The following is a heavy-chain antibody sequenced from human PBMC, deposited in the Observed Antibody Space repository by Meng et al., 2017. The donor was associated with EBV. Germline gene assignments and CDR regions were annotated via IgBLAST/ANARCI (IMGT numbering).Heavy chain of an antibody. D-gene: IGHD3-22*01. V-gene: IGHV3-30*18. CDR1: GFTFSSYG. CDR2: ISYDGSNK. CDR3: AKGDVYYYDSSGYPNY. Sequence: QVQLVESWGGVVQPGRSLRLCCAASGFTFSSYGMHWVRQAPGKGLEWVAVISYDGSNKYYADSVKGRFTISRDNSKNTLYLQMNSLRAEDTAVYYCAKGDVYYYDSSGYPNYWGQGTLVTVSS. J-gene: IGHJ4*02.